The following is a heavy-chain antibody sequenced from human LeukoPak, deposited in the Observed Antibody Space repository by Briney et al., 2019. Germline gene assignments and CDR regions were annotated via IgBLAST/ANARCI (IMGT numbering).Heavy chain of an antibody. V-gene: IGHV4-4*02. CDR1: GFTFSNAW. CDR3: ARGLLRSFDY. J-gene: IGHJ4*02. Sequence: GSLRLSCAASGFTFSNAWMSWVRQPPGKGLEWIGEIYHSGSTNYNPSLKSRVTISVDKSKNQFSLKLSSVTAADTAVYYCARGLLRSFDYWGQGTLVTVSS. CDR2: IYHSGST. D-gene: IGHD3-22*01.